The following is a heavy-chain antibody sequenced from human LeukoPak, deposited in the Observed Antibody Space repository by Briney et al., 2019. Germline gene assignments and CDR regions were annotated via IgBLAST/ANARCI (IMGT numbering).Heavy chain of an antibody. D-gene: IGHD3-10*01. CDR1: GYIFTKYW. V-gene: IGHV5-51*01. CDR2: IYPDDSDT. J-gene: IGHJ3*02. CDR3: ARPRAGMKGAFDI. Sequence: GESLKISCKASGYIFTKYWIGWVRQMPGKGLEWMGIIYPDDSDTRYSPTFQGHVTISVDKSISTAYLHWSSLKASDTAMYYCARPRAGMKGAFDIWGQGTMVTVSS.